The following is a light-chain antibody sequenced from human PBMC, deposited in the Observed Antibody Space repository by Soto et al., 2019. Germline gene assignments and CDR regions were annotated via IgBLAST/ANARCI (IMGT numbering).Light chain of an antibody. CDR3: QSYGSSLMV. V-gene: IGLV1-40*01. CDR2: GNN. CDR1: SSNIGAGYD. Sequence: QSVLTQPPSVSGAPGQKVTISCTGSSSNIGAGYDVHWYQQLPGTAPKLLIYGNNNRPSGVPDRFSGSKSGTSASLAITGLQTEDEADYYCQSYGSSLMVFGGGTKLTVL. J-gene: IGLJ3*02.